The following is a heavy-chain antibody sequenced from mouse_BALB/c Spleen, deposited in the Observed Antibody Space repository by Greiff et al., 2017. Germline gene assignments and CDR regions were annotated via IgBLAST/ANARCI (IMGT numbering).Heavy chain of an antibody. Sequence: VQLQQSGTVLARPGASVKMSCKASGYTFTSYWMHWVKQRPGQGLEWIGAIYPGNSDTSYNQKFKGKAKLTAVTSTSTAYMELSSLTNEDSAVYYCTRRDRYDGYYAMDYGGQGTSVTVSS. D-gene: IGHD2-14*01. J-gene: IGHJ4*01. CDR2: IYPGNSDT. CDR1: GYTFTSYW. CDR3: TRRDRYDGYYAMDY. V-gene: IGHV1-5*01.